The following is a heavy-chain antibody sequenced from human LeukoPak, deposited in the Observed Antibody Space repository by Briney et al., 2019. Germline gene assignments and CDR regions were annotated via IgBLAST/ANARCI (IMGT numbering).Heavy chain of an antibody. CDR3: TGERVESGFDI. D-gene: IGHD1-26*01. Sequence: GGSLRLSCAASGFTFSNCWMNWVRQAPGKGLEWVANINQDGSTKQYVGSVKGRFTIFRDNAKSSLYLQMNSLRVDDTAVYYCTGERVESGFDIWGQGTLVTVSS. CDR2: INQDGSTK. V-gene: IGHV3-7*01. CDR1: GFTFSNCW. J-gene: IGHJ3*02.